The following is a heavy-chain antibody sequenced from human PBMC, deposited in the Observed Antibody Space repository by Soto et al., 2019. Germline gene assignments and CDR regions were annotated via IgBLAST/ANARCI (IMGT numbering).Heavy chain of an antibody. CDR2: IGPASDT. Sequence: EVQLVEFGGALVQPGGSLRLSCVTSGFIFSDYDMHWVRQATGKGLEWVSGIGPASDTYYPGSVRGRFTVSRENAKDSLYLEMNSLSAGDTAVYYCSRGRNYAAFDIWGQGTMVTVSS. J-gene: IGHJ3*02. CDR3: SRGRNYAAFDI. CDR1: GFIFSDYD. D-gene: IGHD1-7*01. V-gene: IGHV3-13*01.